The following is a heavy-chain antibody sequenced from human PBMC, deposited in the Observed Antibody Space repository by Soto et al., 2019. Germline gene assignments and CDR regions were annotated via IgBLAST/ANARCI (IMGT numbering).Heavy chain of an antibody. J-gene: IGHJ6*02. CDR1: GDSVSSNSAA. D-gene: IGHD6-6*01. CDR3: ARGGKGYSSSGDYYYGMEV. CDR2: TYYRSKWYN. Sequence: PAQTLSLTCAISGDSVSSNSAAWNWIRQSPSRGLEWLGRTYYRSKWYNDYAVSVKSRITINPDTSKNQFSLQLNSVTPEDTAVYYCARGGKGYSSSGDYYYGMEVWGQGTTVTVSS. V-gene: IGHV6-1*01.